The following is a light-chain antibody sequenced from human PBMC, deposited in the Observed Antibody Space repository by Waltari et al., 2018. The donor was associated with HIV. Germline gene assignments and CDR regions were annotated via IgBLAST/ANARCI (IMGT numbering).Light chain of an antibody. CDR2: GAS. CDR1: QSVSSSY. Sequence: EIVLTQSPGNLSLSPGERATLSCRASQSVSSSYLAWNQQKPGQAPRLLIYGASSRATGYTDRFSGSGSGTDFTLTISRLEPEDSAVYYCQQYGSSPLYSFGQGTKLEIK. J-gene: IGKJ2*03. CDR3: QQYGSSPLYS. V-gene: IGKV3-20*01.